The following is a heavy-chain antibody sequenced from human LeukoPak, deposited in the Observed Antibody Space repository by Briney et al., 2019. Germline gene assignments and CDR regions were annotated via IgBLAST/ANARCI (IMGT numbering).Heavy chain of an antibody. J-gene: IGHJ4*02. CDR3: TTQLAAYYFDY. CDR2: IKRKTDGGTT. Sequence: PGRSLRLSCAASGFTFSSYGMHWVRQAPGKGLEWVGRIKRKTDGGTTDYAAPVKGRFTISRDDSKNTLYLQMNSLKTEDTAVYYCTTQLAAYYFDYWGQGTLVTVSS. V-gene: IGHV3-15*01. CDR1: GFTFSSYG. D-gene: IGHD6-13*01.